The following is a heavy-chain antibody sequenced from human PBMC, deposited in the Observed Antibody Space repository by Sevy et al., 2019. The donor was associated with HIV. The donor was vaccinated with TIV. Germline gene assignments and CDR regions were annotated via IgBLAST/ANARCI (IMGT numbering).Heavy chain of an antibody. CDR2: INPHNGNT. J-gene: IGHJ4*02. CDR3: AREGTLVTVII. Sequence: ASVKVSCKASGYTFTNHGISWVRQAPGQGLEWMGWINPHNGNTKYAQKLQGRVTMTTDTSTNTAYMEVRSLRSDDTAVYYCAREGTLVTVIIWGQGTLVTVSS. CDR1: GYTFTNHG. V-gene: IGHV1-18*01. D-gene: IGHD3-22*01.